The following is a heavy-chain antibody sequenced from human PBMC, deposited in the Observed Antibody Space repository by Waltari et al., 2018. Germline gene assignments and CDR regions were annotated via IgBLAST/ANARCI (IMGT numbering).Heavy chain of an antibody. V-gene: IGHV3-7*01. CDR3: ARDPGFSEFDL. CDR2: INQDGSEK. J-gene: IGHJ3*01. Sequence: EVQLVESGGGLVQPGGSLRLSCAASGFTFNIYWLRWVRQAPGKGLEFVANINQDGSEKSYVDSVKGRCTISRDNAKNSMSLQMSSLRAEDAAVYYCARDPGFSEFDLWGQGTLVSISA. CDR1: GFTFNIYW.